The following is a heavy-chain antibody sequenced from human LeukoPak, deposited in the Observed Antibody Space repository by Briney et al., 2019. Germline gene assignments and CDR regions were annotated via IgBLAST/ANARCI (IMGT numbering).Heavy chain of an antibody. CDR1: GYTFTSYG. D-gene: IGHD2-8*01. J-gene: IGHJ4*02. Sequence: GASVKVSCKASGYTFTSYGISWVRQAPGQGLEWVGWISAYNGNANYAQKLQGRVTMTTDTSTSTAYMELRSLRSDDTAVYYCARDLEEYCTNGVCYYFDYWGQGTLVTVSS. CDR2: ISAYNGNA. V-gene: IGHV1-18*01. CDR3: ARDLEEYCTNGVCYYFDY.